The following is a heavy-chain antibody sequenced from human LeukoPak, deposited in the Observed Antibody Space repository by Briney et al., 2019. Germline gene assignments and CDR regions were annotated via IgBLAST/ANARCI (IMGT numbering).Heavy chain of an antibody. CDR1: AGSIISGGYY. Sequence: PAQTLSLTCTVSAGSIISGGYYWSWIRQPPGKGLEWIGEINHSGSTNYNPSLKSRVTISVDTSKNQFSLKLSSVTAADTAVYYCARGRREVVVVVAATRRSWFDPWGQGTLVTVSS. V-gene: IGHV4-34*01. CDR3: ARGRREVVVVVAATRRSWFDP. CDR2: INHSGST. J-gene: IGHJ5*02. D-gene: IGHD2-15*01.